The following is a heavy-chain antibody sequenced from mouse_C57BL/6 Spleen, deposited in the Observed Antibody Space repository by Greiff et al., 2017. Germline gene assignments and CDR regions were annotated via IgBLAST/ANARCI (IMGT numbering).Heavy chain of an antibody. CDR3: ASSTRAMDD. Sequence: VQLQQPGAELVRPGSSVKLSCKASGYTFTSYWMHWVKQRPIQGLEWIGNIDPSDSVTHYNQKFKDKATLTVDKSSSTAYMQLSSLTSEDSAVYYCASSTRAMDDWGQGTSVTVSS. CDR2: IDPSDSVT. V-gene: IGHV1-52*01. CDR1: GYTFTSYW. J-gene: IGHJ4*01.